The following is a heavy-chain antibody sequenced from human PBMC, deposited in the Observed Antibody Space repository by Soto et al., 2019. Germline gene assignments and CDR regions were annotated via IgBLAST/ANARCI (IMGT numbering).Heavy chain of an antibody. Sequence: QVQLQQWGAGLLKPSETLSLTCAVYGGFVSSGSYYWSWIRQPPGKGLEWIGEMSHSGGTHFNPSIKCRVTISIDTSKNQFPLKMASVSAAATALYFCARVALGTATTVVDALDIWGPGTMVTVSS. D-gene: IGHD1-1*01. CDR2: MSHSGGT. V-gene: IGHV4-34*01. J-gene: IGHJ3*02. CDR1: GGFVSSGSYY. CDR3: ARVALGTATTVVDALDI.